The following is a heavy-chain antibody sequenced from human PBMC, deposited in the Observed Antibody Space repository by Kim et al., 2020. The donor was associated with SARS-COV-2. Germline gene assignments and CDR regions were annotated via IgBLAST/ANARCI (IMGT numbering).Heavy chain of an antibody. V-gene: IGHV3-43*02. CDR3: AKGRHSGSWLIDY. CDR1: GINFEDYA. D-gene: IGHD6-13*01. J-gene: IGHJ4*02. Sequence: GGSLRLSCAASGINFEDYAMHWVRQVPGKALEWVSVINGDGGSSTHRYSLKGRLTTSRDNSKNSLYLQMSSLTVEDSGVYFCAKGRHSGSWLIDYWGQGT. CDR2: INGDGGSS.